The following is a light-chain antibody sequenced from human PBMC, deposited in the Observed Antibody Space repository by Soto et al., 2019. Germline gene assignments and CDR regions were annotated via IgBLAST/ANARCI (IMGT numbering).Light chain of an antibody. CDR3: QQYNNWPPVT. CDR2: ATS. CDR1: QTVISTH. J-gene: IGKJ1*01. V-gene: IGKV3D-15*01. Sequence: IILTQSPCTLSLSPGEGATLSCKASQTVISTHLAWYQQKPGQAPRLLIYATSNRATGIPARFSGSGSGTEFTLIISSLQSEDFAVYYCQQYNNWPPVTLGQGTKVDI.